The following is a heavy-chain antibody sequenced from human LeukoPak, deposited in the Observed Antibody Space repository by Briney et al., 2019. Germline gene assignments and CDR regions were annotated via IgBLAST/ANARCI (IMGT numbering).Heavy chain of an antibody. D-gene: IGHD3-10*01. CDR1: GGSLSGYY. CDR2: INHSGST. V-gene: IGHV4-34*01. CDR3: ARASRYYGSGSSFDY. J-gene: IGHJ4*02. Sequence: SETLSLTCAVYGGSLSGYYWSWIRQPPGKGLEWIGEINHSGSTNYNPSLKSRVTISVDTSKNQFSLKLSSVTAADTAVYYCARASRYYGSGSSFDYWGQGTLVTVSS.